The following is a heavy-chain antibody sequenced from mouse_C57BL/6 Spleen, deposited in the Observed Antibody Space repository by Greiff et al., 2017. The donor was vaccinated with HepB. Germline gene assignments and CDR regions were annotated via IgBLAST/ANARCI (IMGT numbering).Heavy chain of an antibody. J-gene: IGHJ4*01. CDR2: ISDGGSYT. V-gene: IGHV5-4*03. D-gene: IGHD4-1*01. CDR1: GFTFSSYA. Sequence: EVKLMESGGGLVKPGGSLKLSCAASGFTFSSYAMSWVRQTPEKRLEWVATISDGGSYTYYPDNVKGRFTISRDNAKNNLYLQMSHLKSEDTAMYYCARVGSHAMDYWGQGTSVTVSS. CDR3: ARVGSHAMDY.